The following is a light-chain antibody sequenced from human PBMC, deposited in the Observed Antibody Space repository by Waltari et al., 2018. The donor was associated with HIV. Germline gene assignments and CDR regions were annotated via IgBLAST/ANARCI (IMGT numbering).Light chain of an antibody. CDR3: QQYNNWPRT. V-gene: IGKV3-15*01. J-gene: IGKJ2*01. CDR2: GAS. Sequence: EIVMTQSPVTLSVSPGERATPTCRASQSVSNNLACYQQKPGQAPRLLIYGASTRATGIPARFSGSGSGTEFTLTISSLQSEDFAVYYCQQYNNWPRTFGQGTKLEIK. CDR1: QSVSNN.